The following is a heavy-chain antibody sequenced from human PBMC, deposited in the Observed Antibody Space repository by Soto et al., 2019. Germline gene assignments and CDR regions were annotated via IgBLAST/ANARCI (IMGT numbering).Heavy chain of an antibody. CDR2: ISAYNGNT. CDR3: ARVGSLGSSNYYYGMDV. Sequence: ASVKVSCKASGYTFTSYGISWVRQAPGQGLEWMGWISAYNGNTNYAQKFQGRVTMTTDTSTSTTSMELRSLRSDDTAVYYCARVGSLGSSNYYYGMDVWGQGPTVTVSS. J-gene: IGHJ6*02. V-gene: IGHV1-18*01. D-gene: IGHD6-19*01. CDR1: GYTFTSYG.